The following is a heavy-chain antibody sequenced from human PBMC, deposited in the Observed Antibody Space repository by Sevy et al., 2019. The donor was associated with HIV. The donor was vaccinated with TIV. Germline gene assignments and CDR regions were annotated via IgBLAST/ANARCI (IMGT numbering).Heavy chain of an antibody. CDR3: ATAYCGGDCYSVLHYGMVV. Sequence: GGSLRLSCAASGFTVSSNYMSWVRQAPGKGLEWVSVIYSGGSTYYADSVKGRFTISRDNSKNTLYLQMNSLRAEDTAVYYCATAYCGGDCYSVLHYGMVVWGQGTTVTVSS. V-gene: IGHV3-53*01. CDR2: IYSGGST. J-gene: IGHJ6*02. CDR1: GFTVSSNY. D-gene: IGHD2-21*02.